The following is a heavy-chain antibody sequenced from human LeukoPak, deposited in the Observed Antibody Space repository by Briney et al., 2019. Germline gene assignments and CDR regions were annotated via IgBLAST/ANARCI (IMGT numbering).Heavy chain of an antibody. CDR3: ARDQYSYGYYYYYYGMDV. D-gene: IGHD5-18*01. CDR1: GFTFSDYY. CDR2: ISSSSSYT. V-gene: IGHV3-11*06. J-gene: IGHJ6*02. Sequence: PGGSLRLSCAASGFTFSDYYMSWIRQAPGKGLEGVSYISSSSSYTNYADSVKGRFTISRDNAKNSLYLQMNSLRAEDTAVYYCARDQYSYGYYYYYYGMDVWGQGTTVTVSS.